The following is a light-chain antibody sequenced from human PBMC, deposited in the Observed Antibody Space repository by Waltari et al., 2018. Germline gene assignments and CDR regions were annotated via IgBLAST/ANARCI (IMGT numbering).Light chain of an antibody. Sequence: QSALTQPSSVSGPPGQSITIPSTGTSSDVGGYNYVSWFQQHPGKAPKLMIYDVTDRPSGVSDRFSGSKSANTASLTISGLQAEDEADYYCSSYTTSSSLVFGGGTKLTVL. CDR1: SSDVGGYNY. CDR3: SSYTTSSSLV. J-gene: IGLJ2*01. CDR2: DVT. V-gene: IGLV2-14*03.